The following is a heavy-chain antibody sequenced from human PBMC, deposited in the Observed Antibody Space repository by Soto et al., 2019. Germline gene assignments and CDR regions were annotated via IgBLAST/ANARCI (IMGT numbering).Heavy chain of an antibody. J-gene: IGHJ6*03. V-gene: IGHV4-34*01. CDR2: INHSGST. CDR1: GGTFSGYC. CDR3: ARVAARLRDYYYYYMDV. Sequence: SETLSVTCAVYGGTFSGYCWSWISQPPGKGLEWIGEINHSGSTNYNPSLKSRVTISVDTSKNQFSLKLSSVTAADTAVYYCARVAARLRDYYYYYMDVWGKGTTVTISS. D-gene: IGHD6-6*01.